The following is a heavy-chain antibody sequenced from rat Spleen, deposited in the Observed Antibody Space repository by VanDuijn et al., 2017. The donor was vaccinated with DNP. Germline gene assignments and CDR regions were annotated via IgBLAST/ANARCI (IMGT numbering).Heavy chain of an antibody. Sequence: VQLQESGPGLMQPSETLSLTCTVSGFSLTSNGVGWVRQPLGKGLVWMGTIWAGVSTNYNSLLKSRLSNIRDTCKSQVFLKMTVLQTEDTATYYSARDSTSFVMDAWVQGTSVTVSS. V-gene: IGHV2-72*01. D-gene: IGHD3-2*01. CDR3: ARDSTSFVMDA. J-gene: IGHJ4*01. CDR2: IWAGVST. CDR1: GFSLTSNG.